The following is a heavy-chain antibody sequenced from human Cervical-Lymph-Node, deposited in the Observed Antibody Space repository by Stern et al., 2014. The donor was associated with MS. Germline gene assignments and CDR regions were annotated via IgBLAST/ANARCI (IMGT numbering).Heavy chain of an antibody. D-gene: IGHD6-25*01. J-gene: IGHJ4*02. CDR2: IGTSGDS. CDR1: GFSFSGYD. V-gene: IGHV3-13*01. Sequence: EDQLVESGGGLVQPGGSLRLSCAASGFSFSGYDMYWVRQATGKGLEWVSTIGTSGDSYYAGSVKGRFTISRENAKNSLYLQMHSLGAGDTAVYYCARALPDSSADYWGQGTLVTVSS. CDR3: ARALPDSSADY.